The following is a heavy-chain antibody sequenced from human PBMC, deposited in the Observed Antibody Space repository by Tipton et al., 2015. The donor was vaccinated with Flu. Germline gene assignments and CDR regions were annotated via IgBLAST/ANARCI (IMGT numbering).Heavy chain of an antibody. CDR2: INHSGST. J-gene: IGHJ5*02. CDR1: GGSFSGYY. CDR3: ARDAMIVAEGWFDP. V-gene: IGHV4-34*01. D-gene: IGHD3-22*01. Sequence: LRLSCAVYGGSFSGYYWSWIRQPPGKGLEWIGEINHSGSTNYNPSLKSRVTISVDTSKNQFSLKLSSVTAADTAVYYCARDAMIVAEGWFDPWGQGTLVTVSS.